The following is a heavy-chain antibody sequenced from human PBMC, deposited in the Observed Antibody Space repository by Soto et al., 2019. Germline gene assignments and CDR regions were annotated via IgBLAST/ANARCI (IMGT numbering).Heavy chain of an antibody. V-gene: IGHV1-24*01. D-gene: IGHD2-15*01. Sequence: ASVKVSCKVSGYTLTELFIHWVRQAPGKGLEWMGGFDPRDGEAIYAQQFQGRVTVTEDTSTDTAYMELSSLRSEDTAVYYCATGLPGSSVDYSPYYYYGMDLWGQGTTVTVSS. CDR3: ATGLPGSSVDYSPYYYYGMDL. CDR2: FDPRDGEA. J-gene: IGHJ6*02. CDR1: GYTLTELF.